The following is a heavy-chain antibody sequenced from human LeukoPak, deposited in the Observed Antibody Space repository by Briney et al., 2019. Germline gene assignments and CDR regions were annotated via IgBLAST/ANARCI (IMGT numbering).Heavy chain of an antibody. CDR2: IYYSGST. CDR1: GGSISSGDYY. J-gene: IGHJ3*02. CDR3: ARDPYYYDSREYGNAFDI. Sequence: PSQTLSLTCTVSGGSISSGDYYWSWIRQPPGKGLEWIGYIYYSGSTYYNPFLKSRVTISVDTSKNQFSLKLSSVTAADTAVYYCARDPYYYDSREYGNAFDIWGQGTMVTVSS. D-gene: IGHD3-22*01. V-gene: IGHV4-30-4*08.